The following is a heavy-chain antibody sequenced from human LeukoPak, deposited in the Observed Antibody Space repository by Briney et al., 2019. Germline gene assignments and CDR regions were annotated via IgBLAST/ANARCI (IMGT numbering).Heavy chain of an antibody. CDR2: FYHSGST. CDR3: AKKGGTFLSGNYLDD. Sequence: PSETLSLTCTVSGGSISSYSWSWIRQPPGKGLEWSGYFYHSGSTNYNSSLMGRATISMDTSKNQIFLNLNSVTAADTAVYYCAKKGGTFLSGNYLDDWGQGSLVIVSS. CDR1: GGSISSYS. J-gene: IGHJ4*02. D-gene: IGHD3-3*01. V-gene: IGHV4-59*01.